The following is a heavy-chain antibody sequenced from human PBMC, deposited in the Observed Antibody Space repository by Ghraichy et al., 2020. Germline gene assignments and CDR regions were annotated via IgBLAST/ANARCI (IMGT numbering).Heavy chain of an antibody. Sequence: SQTLSLTCTVSGGSISSGGYYWSWIRQHPGKGLEWIGYIYYSGSTYYNPSLKSRVTISVDTSKNQFPLKLSSVTAADTAVYYCARGPTVVSREIDYWGQGTLVTVSS. J-gene: IGHJ4*02. V-gene: IGHV4-31*03. CDR1: GGSISSGGYY. D-gene: IGHD4-23*01. CDR2: IYYSGST. CDR3: ARGPTVVSREIDY.